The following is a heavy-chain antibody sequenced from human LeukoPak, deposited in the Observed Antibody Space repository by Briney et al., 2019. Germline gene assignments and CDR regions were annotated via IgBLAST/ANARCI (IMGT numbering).Heavy chain of an antibody. J-gene: IGHJ4*02. D-gene: IGHD3-16*02. CDR2: ISSSSSYI. CDR1: GFTFSSYS. CDR3: ARVRLGELSTIDY. Sequence: GGSLRLSCAASGFTFSSYSMNWVRQAPGKGLEWVSSISSSSSYIYYADSVRGRFTISRDNAKNSLYLQMNSLRAEDTAVYYCARVRLGELSTIDYWGQGTLVTVSS. V-gene: IGHV3-21*01.